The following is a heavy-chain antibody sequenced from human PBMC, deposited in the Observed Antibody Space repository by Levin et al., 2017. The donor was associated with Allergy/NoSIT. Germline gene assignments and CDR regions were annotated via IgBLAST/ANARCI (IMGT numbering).Heavy chain of an antibody. CDR1: GYTFTSYG. V-gene: IGHV1-18*01. D-gene: IGHD4-23*01. Sequence: PGESLKISCKASGYTFTSYGISWVRQAPGQGLEWMGWISAYNGNTNYAQKLQGRVTMTTDTSTSTAYMELRSLRSDDTAVYYCARTTVVTPNGWFDPWGQGTLVTVSS. J-gene: IGHJ5*02. CDR2: ISAYNGNT. CDR3: ARTTVVTPNGWFDP.